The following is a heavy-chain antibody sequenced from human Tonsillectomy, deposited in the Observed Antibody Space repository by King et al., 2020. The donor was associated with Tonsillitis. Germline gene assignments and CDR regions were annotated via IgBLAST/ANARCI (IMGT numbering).Heavy chain of an antibody. Sequence: VQLVESGGGLVQVGGSLRLSCAASGFTFSTYWMRWVRQAPGKGLVWVSHIDSDGRSTTYADSVKGRFTISRDNAKNTLYLQMNSLRAEDTAVYYCVRDVVNWGQGTLVTVSS. J-gene: IGHJ4*02. CDR2: IDSDGRST. CDR1: GFTFSTYW. CDR3: VRDVVN. V-gene: IGHV3-74*03.